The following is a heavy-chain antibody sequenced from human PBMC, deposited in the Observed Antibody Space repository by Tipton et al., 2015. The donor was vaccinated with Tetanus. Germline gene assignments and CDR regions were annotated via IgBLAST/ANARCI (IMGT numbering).Heavy chain of an antibody. V-gene: IGHV1-2*02. J-gene: IGHJ4*02. CDR1: GYTFTDYY. CDR2: INPNSGGT. CDR3: AREDYVTAVDY. D-gene: IGHD2-21*02. Sequence: QSGAEVKKPGASVKVSCKASGYTFTDYYIHWVRQAPGQGLEWMRWINPNSGGTNYAQKFQGRVTVTTDTSTTTAYMELRSLRSDDTALYYCAREDYVTAVDYWGQGTLVTVSS.